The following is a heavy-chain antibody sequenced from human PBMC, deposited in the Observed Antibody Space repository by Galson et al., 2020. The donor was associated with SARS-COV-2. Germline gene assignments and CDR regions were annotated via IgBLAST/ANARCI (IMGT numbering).Heavy chain of an antibody. V-gene: IGHV1-69*06. CDR1: GGPFSSYA. CDR2: IIPIFGTA. J-gene: IGHJ4*02. CDR3: ARGGLGYCSSTSCLLDY. Sequence: SVKVSCKASGGPFSSYAISWVRQAPGQGLEWMGGIIPIFGTANYAQKFQGRVTITADKSTSTAYMELSSLRSEDTAVYYCARGGLGYCSSTSCLLDYWGQGTLVTVSS. D-gene: IGHD2-2*01.